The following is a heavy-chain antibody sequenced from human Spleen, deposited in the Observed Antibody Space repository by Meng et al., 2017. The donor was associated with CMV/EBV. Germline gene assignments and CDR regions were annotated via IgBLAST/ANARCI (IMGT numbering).Heavy chain of an antibody. V-gene: IGHV1-2*02. CDR3: ARDRRGPDDSSTWDYGMDV. D-gene: IGHD6-13*01. CDR1: GYTFTGHY. Sequence: ASVKVSCKASGYTFTGHYMHWVRQAPGQGLEWMGWINPKSGGTIYAQKFQGRVTMTRDTSISTAYMELNRLRPDDTAVYYCARDRRGPDDSSTWDYGMDVWGQGTTVTVSS. CDR2: INPKSGGT. J-gene: IGHJ6*02.